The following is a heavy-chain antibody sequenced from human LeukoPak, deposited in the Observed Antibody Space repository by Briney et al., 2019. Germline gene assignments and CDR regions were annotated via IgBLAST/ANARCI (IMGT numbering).Heavy chain of an antibody. V-gene: IGHV1-18*01. CDR2: ISTYNGNT. Sequence: ASVKVSCKASGYTFTSYGISWVRQAPGQGLEWMGWISTYNGNTNYAQKLQGRVTMTTDTSTSTAYMELRSLRSDDTAVYYCAREGRSGGSCYEFDYWGQGTLVTVSS. J-gene: IGHJ4*02. CDR1: GYTFTSYG. CDR3: AREGRSGGSCYEFDY. D-gene: IGHD2-15*01.